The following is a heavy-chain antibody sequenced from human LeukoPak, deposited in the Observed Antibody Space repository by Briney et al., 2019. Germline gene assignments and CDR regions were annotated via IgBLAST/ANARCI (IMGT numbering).Heavy chain of an antibody. J-gene: IGHJ6*02. Sequence: GASVKVSCKASGGVFTTYAISWVRQAPGQGLEWMGTIIPFLSTTNYAQKFQGRVTITADEATRTAYMELSSLRSEDTAVYYCARLSRNYYYHGMDVWGQGTTVTV. CDR3: ARLSRNYYYHGMDV. V-gene: IGHV1-69*11. D-gene: IGHD2/OR15-2a*01. CDR1: GGVFTTYA. CDR2: IIPFLSTT.